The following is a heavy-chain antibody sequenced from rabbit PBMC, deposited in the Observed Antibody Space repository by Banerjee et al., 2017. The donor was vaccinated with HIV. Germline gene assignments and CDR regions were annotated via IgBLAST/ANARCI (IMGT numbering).Heavy chain of an antibody. J-gene: IGHJ4*01. Sequence: QEQLVESGGGLVQPGGSLKLSCKASGFDFSSYGVSWVRQAPGKGLEWIGYIDPVFGSTYYASWVNGRFTISSHNAQNTLYLQLNSLTAADTATYFCARDPYAGSSNLWGQGTLVTVS. CDR1: GFDFSSYG. V-gene: IGHV1S47*01. CDR3: ARDPYAGSSNL. D-gene: IGHD4-2*01. CDR2: IDPVFGST.